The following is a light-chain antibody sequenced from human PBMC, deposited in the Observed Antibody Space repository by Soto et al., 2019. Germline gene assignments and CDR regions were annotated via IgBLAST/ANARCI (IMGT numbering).Light chain of an antibody. CDR2: DAY. CDR1: QSISSW. Sequence: DIQMTQSPSTLSASVGDRVTITCRASQSISSWLAWYQQKPGKAPKLLIYDAYSLESGTPARFSGRRSGTECTVTIASVPPEDFATYYCQHYSSYSPLTFGGGTKVDMK. J-gene: IGKJ4*01. V-gene: IGKV1-5*01. CDR3: QHYSSYSPLT.